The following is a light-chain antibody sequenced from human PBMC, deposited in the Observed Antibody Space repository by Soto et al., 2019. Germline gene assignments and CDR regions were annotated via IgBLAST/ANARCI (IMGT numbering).Light chain of an antibody. J-gene: IGLJ1*01. CDR1: SSNIGNNY. CDR2: DNN. V-gene: IGLV1-51*01. Sequence: QSVLTQPPSVSAAPGQMVTISCSGSSSNIGNNYVSWYQQLPGTAPKVLIYDNNKRPSGIPDRFSGSKSGTSATLGISGLQTGEEADYYCRTWDSSLSAYVFGTGTKVTVL. CDR3: RTWDSSLSAYV.